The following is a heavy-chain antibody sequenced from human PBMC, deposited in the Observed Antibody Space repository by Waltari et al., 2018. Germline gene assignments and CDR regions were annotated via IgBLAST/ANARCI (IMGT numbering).Heavy chain of an antibody. D-gene: IGHD1-20*01. J-gene: IGHJ4*02. Sequence: QVQLQESGPGLVKPSETLSLTCAVSGYSISSGYYWGWIRQPPGKGWCWIGRIYNSGITYENAALQNRVTIAVDTSKNEFSLKRSSVTAADTAVYYCAREITGAYYFDYWGQGTLVTVSS. V-gene: IGHV4-38-2*01. CDR2: IYNSGIT. CDR1: GYSISSGYY. CDR3: AREITGAYYFDY.